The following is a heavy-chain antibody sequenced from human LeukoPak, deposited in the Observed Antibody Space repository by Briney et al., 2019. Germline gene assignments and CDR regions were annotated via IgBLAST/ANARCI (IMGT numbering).Heavy chain of an antibody. CDR3: AREYCSSTSCYTPELDY. J-gene: IGHJ4*02. V-gene: IGHV1-2*06. CDR2: INPNSGGT. D-gene: IGHD2-2*02. Sequence: GASVKVSCKASGYTFTGYYMHWVRQAPGQGLEWMGRINPNSGGTNYAQKFQGRVTMTRDTSISTAYMELSRLRSDDTAVYYCAREYCSSTSCYTPELDYWGQGTLVTVSS. CDR1: GYTFTGYY.